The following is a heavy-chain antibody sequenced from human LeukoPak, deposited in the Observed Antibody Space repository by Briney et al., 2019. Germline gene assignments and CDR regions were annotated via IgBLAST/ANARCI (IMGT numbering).Heavy chain of an antibody. CDR1: GGTFSRYA. J-gene: IGHJ4*02. CDR3: ARGVRCSGGSCYDY. CDR2: IIPILGIA. D-gene: IGHD2-15*01. V-gene: IGHV1-69*04. Sequence: SVKVSCKASGGTFSRYAISWVRQAPGQGLEWMGRIIPILGIANYAQKFQGRVTITADKSTSTAYMELSSLRSVDKPVYYCARGVRCSGGSCYDYWGQGTLVTVSS.